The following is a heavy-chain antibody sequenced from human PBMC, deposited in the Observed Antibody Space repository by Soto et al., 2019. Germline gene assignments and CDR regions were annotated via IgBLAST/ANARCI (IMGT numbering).Heavy chain of an antibody. D-gene: IGHD3-22*01. J-gene: IGHJ4*02. Sequence: QVQLVESGGGVVQPGRSLRLSCAASGFTFSSYGMHWVRQAPGKGLEWVAVIWYDGSNKYYADSVKGRFTISRDNSKNTLYLQMNSLRAEDTAVYYCARSPIYYASSGCDYWGQGTLVTVSS. CDR3: ARSPIYYASSGCDY. V-gene: IGHV3-33*01. CDR1: GFTFSSYG. CDR2: IWYDGSNK.